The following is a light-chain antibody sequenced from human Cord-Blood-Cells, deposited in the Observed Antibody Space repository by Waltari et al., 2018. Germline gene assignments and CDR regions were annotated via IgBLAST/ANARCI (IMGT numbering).Light chain of an antibody. J-gene: IGKJ4*01. Sequence: EIVLTQSPATLSLSPGARATLSCRASQSVSSYFAWYQQKPGQAPRLLIYDASNRATGIPARFSGSGSGTDFTLTISSLEPEDFAVYYCQQRSNWPPTFGGGTKVEIK. CDR2: DAS. CDR1: QSVSSY. CDR3: QQRSNWPPT. V-gene: IGKV3-11*01.